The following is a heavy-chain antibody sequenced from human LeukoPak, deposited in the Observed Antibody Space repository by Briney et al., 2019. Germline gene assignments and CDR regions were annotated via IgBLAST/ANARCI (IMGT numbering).Heavy chain of an antibody. V-gene: IGHV3-7*01. CDR1: GFFFSSYW. Sequence: GGSLRLSCAASGFFFSSYWMTWARQAPGKGLEWVANIKQDGSDKYYVDSVKGRFTISRDNAKNSLYLEMNSLRAEDTAIYYCARDIAAAGLFFDYWGQGTLVTVSS. CDR2: IKQDGSDK. D-gene: IGHD6-13*01. J-gene: IGHJ4*02. CDR3: ARDIAAAGLFFDY.